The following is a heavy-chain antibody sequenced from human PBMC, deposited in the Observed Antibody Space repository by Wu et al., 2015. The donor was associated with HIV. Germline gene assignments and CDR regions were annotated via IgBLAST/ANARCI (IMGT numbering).Heavy chain of an antibody. CDR2: IIPLFATA. J-gene: IGHJ3*02. V-gene: IGHV1-69*12. CDR1: GGTFSNYA. CDR3: ARDPGDERFWSGYYSPHDAFDI. Sequence: QVQLVQSGAEVKKPGSSVKVSCKASGGTFSNYAISWVRQAPGQGLEWMGGIIPLFATANYAQKFQGRVTITADESTSTAYMELNSLRSEDTAVYYCARDPGDERFWSGYYSPHDAFDIWGQGTMVTVSS. D-gene: IGHD3-3*01.